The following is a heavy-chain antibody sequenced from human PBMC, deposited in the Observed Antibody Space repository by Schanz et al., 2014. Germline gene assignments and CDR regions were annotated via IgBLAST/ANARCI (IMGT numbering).Heavy chain of an antibody. J-gene: IGHJ4*02. CDR2: ITNKPNNYNT. CDR3: VRLDVHDY. V-gene: IGHV3-72*01. CDR1: GFTFSDHY. D-gene: IGHD3-16*01. Sequence: EVQLVESGGGMVHPGGSLRLSCAASGFTFSDHYMDWVRQAPGKGLEWVGRITNKPNNYNTEYAASVKGRFTISRDDSRNSLYLQMSSLKTEDTAVYYCVRLDVHDYWGQGTLVTDSA.